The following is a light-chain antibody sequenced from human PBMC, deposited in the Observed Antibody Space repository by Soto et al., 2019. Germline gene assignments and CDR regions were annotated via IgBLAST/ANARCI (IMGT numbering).Light chain of an antibody. V-gene: IGKV3D-15*01. CDR1: QSLPSH. CDR3: TRSLG. Sequence: IVLTQSPATLSVSPGEGVRPASRVSQSLPSHFAWYAQHXGPPPXXLIYGXSTRATGIPARFSGSGFGTELTLSIRSMQSEDFVVYVGTRSLGFGGGPKV. J-gene: IGKJ4*01. CDR2: GXS.